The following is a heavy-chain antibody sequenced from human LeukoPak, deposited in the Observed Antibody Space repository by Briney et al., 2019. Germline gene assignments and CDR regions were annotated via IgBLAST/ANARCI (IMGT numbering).Heavy chain of an antibody. Sequence: SVKVSCKASGGTFSSSAISWVRQAPGQGLEWMGRIIPIFGTANYAQKFQGRVTITTDESTSTAYMELSSLRSEDTAVYYCASTPGIAAAVFDPWGQGTLVAVSS. CDR3: ASTPGIAAAVFDP. CDR1: GGTFSSSA. J-gene: IGHJ5*02. D-gene: IGHD6-13*01. V-gene: IGHV1-69*05. CDR2: IIPIFGTA.